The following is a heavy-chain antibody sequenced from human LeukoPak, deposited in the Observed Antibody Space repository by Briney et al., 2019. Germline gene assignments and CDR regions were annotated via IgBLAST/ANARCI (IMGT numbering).Heavy chain of an antibody. CDR1: GFTFTTHG. V-gene: IGHV3-33*01. CDR2: IWHDGGRK. D-gene: IGHD5-12*01. J-gene: IGHJ4*02. CDR3: ARDIGNSGFNLDH. Sequence: GGSLRLSCVVSGFTFTTHGFHSVRQAPGKGLEWVSVIWHDGGRKEYADSVRGRFTISRDNSNLYLQMNSLRAEDTAIYYCARDIGNSGFNLDHWGQGTPVTVSS.